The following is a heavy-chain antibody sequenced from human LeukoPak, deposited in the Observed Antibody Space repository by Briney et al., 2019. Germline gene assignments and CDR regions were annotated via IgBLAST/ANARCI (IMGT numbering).Heavy chain of an antibody. Sequence: SETLSLTCTFSGDSMSDYYWNWIRQPAGKGLEWIGHIYASGSSKFYPSLERRVTMSADTSINQFALNLSSVTAADTAVYYCARVPYDSSGYNYFDSWGQGTLVTVSS. CDR3: ARVPYDSSGYNYFDS. CDR1: GDSMSDYY. J-gene: IGHJ4*02. D-gene: IGHD3-22*01. CDR2: IYASGSS. V-gene: IGHV4-4*07.